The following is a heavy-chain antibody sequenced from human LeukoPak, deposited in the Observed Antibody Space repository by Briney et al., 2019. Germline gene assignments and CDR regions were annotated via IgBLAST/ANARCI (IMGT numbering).Heavy chain of an antibody. J-gene: IGHJ4*02. CDR3: AREDYDSSGYYHDH. Sequence: VASVKVSCKASGGTFSSYAISWVRQAPGQGLEWMGGIIPIFGTANYAQKFQGRVTITTDESTSTAYMELSSLRSEDTAVYYCAREDYDSSGYYHDHWGQGTLVTVSS. V-gene: IGHV1-69*05. CDR1: GGTFSSYA. CDR2: IIPIFGTA. D-gene: IGHD3-22*01.